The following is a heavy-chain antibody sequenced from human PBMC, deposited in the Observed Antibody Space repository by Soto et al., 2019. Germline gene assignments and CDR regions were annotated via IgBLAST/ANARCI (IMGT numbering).Heavy chain of an antibody. J-gene: IGHJ5*02. D-gene: IGHD2-2*02. CDR1: GGSISSGGYY. V-gene: IGHV4-31*03. CDR2: IYYSGST. CDR3: ARAHCSSTSCYTNWFDP. Sequence: NPSETLSLTCTVSGGSISSGGYYWSWIRQHPGKGLEWIGYIYYSGSTYYNPSLKSRVTISVDTSKNQFSLKLSSVTAADTAVYYCARAHCSSTSCYTNWFDPWGQGTLVTVSS.